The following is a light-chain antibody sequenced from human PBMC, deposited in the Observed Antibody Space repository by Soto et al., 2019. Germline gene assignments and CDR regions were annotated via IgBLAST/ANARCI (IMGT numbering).Light chain of an antibody. Sequence: QSVLTQPPSASGTPGQRVTISCSGSTSNIASNAINWFQQLPGTAPKLLIYSDNHRPSGVPDRFSGSKSGTSASLAISGLQSEDEADYDCATWADSLKTYVFGTGTKLTVL. J-gene: IGLJ1*01. CDR1: TSNIASNA. CDR3: ATWADSLKTYV. V-gene: IGLV1-44*01. CDR2: SDN.